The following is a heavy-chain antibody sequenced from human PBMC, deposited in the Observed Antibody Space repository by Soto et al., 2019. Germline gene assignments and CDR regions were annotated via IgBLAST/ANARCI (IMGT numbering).Heavy chain of an antibody. V-gene: IGHV1-69*01. CDR1: GGGTLSNDA. CDR3: AREVVTETTWGSFDS. CDR2: ISPFFGTT. D-gene: IGHD2-21*02. Sequence: QVHLVQSGADERKSGSSVRVSCTASGGGTLSNDAISWVRQAPGQGLEWLGRISPFFGTTDYSQSFQGRLTMTADASTGTVYMDLRSLKSDDSAVYYCAREVVTETTWGSFDSWGQGTLVTVSS. J-gene: IGHJ4*02.